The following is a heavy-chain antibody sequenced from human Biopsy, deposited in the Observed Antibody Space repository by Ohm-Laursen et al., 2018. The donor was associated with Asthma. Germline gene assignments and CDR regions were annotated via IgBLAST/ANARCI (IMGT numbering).Heavy chain of an antibody. D-gene: IGHD3-3*02. CDR1: GFTFGDYW. Sequence: GSLRLSCSASGFTFGDYWMSWVRQVPGRGLEWVANIKNDGSENNHADSLKGRFTISRDNAKNSLYLQMNSLRAEDTAVYYCARTFHFWSPYHAEHYQLWGQGTLVTISS. V-gene: IGHV3-7*01. CDR3: ARTFHFWSPYHAEHYQL. J-gene: IGHJ1*01. CDR2: IKNDGSEN.